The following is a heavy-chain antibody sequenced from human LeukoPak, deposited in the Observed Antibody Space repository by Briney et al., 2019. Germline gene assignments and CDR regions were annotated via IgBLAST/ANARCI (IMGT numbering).Heavy chain of an antibody. V-gene: IGHV3-23*01. Sequence: GGSLRLSCAASGFTFSSYAMSWVRQAPGKGLEWVSAISGSGGSTYYADSVKGRFTISRDNSKNTLYLQMNSLRAEDTAVYYCAKPSDCGPKRGAYFDYWGQGTLVTVSS. J-gene: IGHJ4*02. CDR3: AKPSDCGPKRGAYFDY. D-gene: IGHD2-21*02. CDR2: ISGSGGST. CDR1: GFTFSSYA.